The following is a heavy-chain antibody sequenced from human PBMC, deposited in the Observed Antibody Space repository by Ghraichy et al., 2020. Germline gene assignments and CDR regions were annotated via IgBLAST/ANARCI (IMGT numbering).Heavy chain of an antibody. D-gene: IGHD3-10*01. CDR3: AKKFYYGSESTSDLFDY. J-gene: IGHJ4*02. CDR2: ISGNGAST. CDR1: GFTFSTYA. Sequence: GGSLRLSCAASGFTFSTYAMSWVRQAPGKGPEWVSAISGNGASTNYADSVRGRFTISRDNSKNTLYLQMNSLRVEETAVYYCAKKFYYGSESTSDLFDYWCQGTLVTVSS. V-gene: IGHV3-23*01.